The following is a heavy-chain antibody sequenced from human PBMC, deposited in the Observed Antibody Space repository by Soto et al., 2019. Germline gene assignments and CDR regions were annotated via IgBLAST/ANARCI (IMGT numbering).Heavy chain of an antibody. CDR3: AKGGYYGSGTYRPFDI. J-gene: IGHJ3*02. D-gene: IGHD3-10*01. CDR2: ISVSGGST. Sequence: EVQLVESGGGLVQPGGSLRLSCAASGFTFSSYEMNWVRQAPGKGLEWVSSISVSGGSTYYADSVKGRFTISRDNSRNTLYLQMNSLRAEDTAVYYCAKGGYYGSGTYRPFDIWGQGTMVTVSS. CDR1: GFTFSSYE. V-gene: IGHV3-23*04.